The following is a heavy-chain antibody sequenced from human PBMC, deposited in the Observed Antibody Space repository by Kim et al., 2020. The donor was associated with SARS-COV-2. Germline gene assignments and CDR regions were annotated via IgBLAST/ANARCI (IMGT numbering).Heavy chain of an antibody. Sequence: GGSLRLSCAASGFTFSSYAMHWVRQAPGKGLEWVAVISYDGSNKYYADSVKGRFTISRDNSKNTLYLQMNSLRAEDTAVYYCARGGGSGSHRWYFDLWGR. D-gene: IGHD1-26*01. CDR1: GFTFSSYA. CDR3: ARGGGSGSHRWYFDL. V-gene: IGHV3-30-3*01. J-gene: IGHJ2*01. CDR2: ISYDGSNK.